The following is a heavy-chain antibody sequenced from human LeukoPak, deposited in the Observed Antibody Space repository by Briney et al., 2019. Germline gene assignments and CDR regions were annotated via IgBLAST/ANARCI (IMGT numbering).Heavy chain of an antibody. V-gene: IGHV4-59*12. D-gene: IGHD2-2*01. Sequence: KPSETLSLTCTVSGGSISSYYWSWIRQPPGKGLEWIGYIYYSGSTNYNPSLKSRVTISVDTSKNQFSLKLSSVTAADTAVYYCARDGDAVSAAIAGAFDLWGRGTMVTVSS. CDR2: IYYSGST. J-gene: IGHJ3*01. CDR3: ARDGDAVSAAIAGAFDL. CDR1: GGSISSYY.